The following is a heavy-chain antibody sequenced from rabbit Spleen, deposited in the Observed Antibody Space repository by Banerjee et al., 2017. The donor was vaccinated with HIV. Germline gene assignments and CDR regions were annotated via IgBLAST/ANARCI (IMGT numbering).Heavy chain of an antibody. V-gene: IGHV1S45*01. CDR1: GFSFSSNW. J-gene: IGHJ2*01. D-gene: IGHD1-1*01. CDR2: IDTSDGDT. CDR3: ARNYVNAFDP. Sequence: LEESGGGLVKPGGTLTLTCTVSGFSFSSNWICWVRQAPGKGLEWIACIDTSDGDTDYANWPKGRFTISKPSSTTVTLQMTSLTAADTATYFCARNYVNAFDPWGQGTLVTVS.